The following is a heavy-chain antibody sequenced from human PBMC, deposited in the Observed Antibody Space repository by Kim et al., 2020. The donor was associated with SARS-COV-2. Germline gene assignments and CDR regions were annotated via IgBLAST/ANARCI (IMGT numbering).Heavy chain of an antibody. J-gene: IGHJ5*02. V-gene: IGHV4-39*01. CDR1: GGSISSSSYY. Sequence: SETLSLTCTVSGGSISSSSYYWGWIRQPPGKGLEWIGSIYYSGSTYYNPSLKSRVTISVDTSKNQFSLKLSSVTAADTAVYYCARQRSSGGSSSERGFDPWGQGTLVTVSS. CDR2: IYYSGST. D-gene: IGHD2-15*01. CDR3: ARQRSSGGSSSERGFDP.